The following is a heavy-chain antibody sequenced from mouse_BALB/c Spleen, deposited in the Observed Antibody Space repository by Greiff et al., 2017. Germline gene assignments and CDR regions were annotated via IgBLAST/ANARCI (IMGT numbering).Heavy chain of an antibody. CDR1: GYTFTSYT. J-gene: IGHJ2*01. CDR3: ARSIYYGYFDY. V-gene: IGHV1-4*02. CDR2: INPSSGYT. D-gene: IGHD2-1*01. Sequence: VQLQQSAAELARPGASVKMSCKASGYTFTSYTMHWVKQRPGQGLEWIGYINPSSGYTEYNQKFKDKTTLTADKSSSTAYMQLSSLTSEDSAVYYCARSIYYGYFDYWGQGTTLTVSS.